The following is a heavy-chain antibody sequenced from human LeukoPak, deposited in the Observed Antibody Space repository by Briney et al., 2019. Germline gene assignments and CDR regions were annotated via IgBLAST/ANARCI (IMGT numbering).Heavy chain of an antibody. V-gene: IGHV1-69*04. Sequence: SVKVSCKASGGTFSSYAISWVRQAPGQGLEWMGRIIPILGIANYAQKFQGRVTITADKSTSTAYMELSSLRSEDTAVYYCATDLNSYDILTGYYRQFDYWGQGTLVTVSS. D-gene: IGHD3-9*01. CDR1: GGTFSSYA. J-gene: IGHJ4*02. CDR2: IIPILGIA. CDR3: ATDLNSYDILTGYYRQFDY.